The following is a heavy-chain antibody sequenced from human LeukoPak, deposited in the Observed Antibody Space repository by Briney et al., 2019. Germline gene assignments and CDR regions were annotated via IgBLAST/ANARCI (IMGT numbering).Heavy chain of an antibody. Sequence: GGSLRLSCAASGFTFSSYSMNWVRQAPGKGLEWVSSISSSSSYIYYADSVKGRFTISRDNAKNSLYLQMNSLRAEDTAVYYCARDSRDCSSTSCYYYYYYGMDVWGQGTTVTVSS. CDR3: ARDSRDCSSTSCYYYYYYGMDV. CDR1: GFTFSSYS. J-gene: IGHJ6*02. CDR2: ISSSSSYI. V-gene: IGHV3-21*01. D-gene: IGHD2-2*01.